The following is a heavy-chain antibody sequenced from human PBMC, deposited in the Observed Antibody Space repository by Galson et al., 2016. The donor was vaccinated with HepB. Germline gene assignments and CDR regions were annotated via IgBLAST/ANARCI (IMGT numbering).Heavy chain of an antibody. CDR1: GYTFPSYG. CDR3: ARSGDGNWFES. D-gene: IGHD2-21*02. CDR2: ISGYNGYT. Sequence: SCKASGYTFPSYGIVWVRQAPGQGLEWMGWISGYNGYTDSAQRLQGRVTMTTDTSTSTAYMELSSLRSDKTAVYYCARSGDGNWFESWGQGTLVTVSS. V-gene: IGHV1-18*04. J-gene: IGHJ5*01.